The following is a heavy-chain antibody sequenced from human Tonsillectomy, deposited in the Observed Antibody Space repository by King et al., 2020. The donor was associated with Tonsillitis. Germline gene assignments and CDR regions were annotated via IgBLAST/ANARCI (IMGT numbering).Heavy chain of an antibody. D-gene: IGHD4-17*01. Sequence: VQLVESGGGVVQPGRSLRLSCAASGFTFSSYGMHWVRQAPGKGLEWVAVISDDGSNKYYADSVKGRFTISRDNSKNTLYLQMNSLRAEDTAVYYCAKAYDDYVDPQSDYYGMYVWGQGTTVTVSS. J-gene: IGHJ6*02. CDR3: AKAYDDYVDPQSDYYGMYV. CDR2: ISDDGSNK. CDR1: GFTFSSYG. V-gene: IGHV3-30*18.